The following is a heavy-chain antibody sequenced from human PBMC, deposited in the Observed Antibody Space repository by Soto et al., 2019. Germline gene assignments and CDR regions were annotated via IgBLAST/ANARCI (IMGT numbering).Heavy chain of an antibody. D-gene: IGHD2-8*01. CDR1: GYTFTRYG. J-gene: IGHJ6*02. V-gene: IGHV1-18*01. CDR3: AKNGQPPYYYYGMDV. Sequence: QGQLVQSGAEVEKPGASVKVSCKASGYTFTRYGISWVRQAPGQGLEWMGWISGYTGDTNYAQKVQGRVTMTIDTSTSTAYMELRRLTSDDTAVYYCAKNGQPPYYYYGMDVWGQGTTVTVSS. CDR2: ISGYTGDT.